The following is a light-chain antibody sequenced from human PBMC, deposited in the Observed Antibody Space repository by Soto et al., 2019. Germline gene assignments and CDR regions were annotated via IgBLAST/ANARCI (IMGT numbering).Light chain of an antibody. CDR1: SSDVGGYNY. CDR3: SSYAGSSTVV. Sequence: QSVLTQPPSASGSPGQSVAISCTGTSSDVGGYNYVSWYQQHPGKAPKLMIYEVNKRPSGVPDRFSGSKSGNTASLTVSGLQAEDEADYYCSSYAGSSTVVFGGGTQLTVL. CDR2: EVN. V-gene: IGLV2-8*01. J-gene: IGLJ2*01.